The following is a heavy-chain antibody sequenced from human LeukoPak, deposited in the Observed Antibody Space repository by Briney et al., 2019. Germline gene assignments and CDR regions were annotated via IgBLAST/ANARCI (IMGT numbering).Heavy chain of an antibody. V-gene: IGHV3-21*01. Sequence: PGGSLRLSCAVSGFTFSIHTLSWVRQAPGEGLVWVSSISAGSDYLCFAKSVRVRFTISRDNARNSLYLQMNSLRAEDRAFYCCVRGSTGNFDCWGQGTLVTVSS. D-gene: IGHD1-14*01. CDR1: GFTFSIHT. CDR3: VRGSTGNFDC. CDR2: ISAGSDYL. J-gene: IGHJ4*02.